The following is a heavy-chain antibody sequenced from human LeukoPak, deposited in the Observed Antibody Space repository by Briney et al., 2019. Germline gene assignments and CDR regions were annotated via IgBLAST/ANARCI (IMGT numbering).Heavy chain of an antibody. CDR2: MSGSGGSK. CDR1: GFIFSENV. D-gene: IGHD3-10*01. Sequence: GGSLRLSCAASGFIFSENVMSWVRQAPGKGLEWVAAMSGSGGSKYHADSMKGRFTISRDNSKNLLFLQMNNLRADDTALYYCAKFGELLYGDGFETWGQGTLVTVSS. V-gene: IGHV3-23*01. CDR3: AKFGELLYGDGFET. J-gene: IGHJ4*03.